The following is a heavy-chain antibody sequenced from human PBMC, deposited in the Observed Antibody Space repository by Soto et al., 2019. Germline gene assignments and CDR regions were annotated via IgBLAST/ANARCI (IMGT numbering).Heavy chain of an antibody. CDR2: ISAYNGNT. D-gene: IGHD3-3*01. CDR1: GYTFTSYG. Sequence: ASVKVSCKASGYTFTSYGISWVRQAPGQGLEWMGWISAYNGNTNYAQKLQGRVTMTTDTSTSTAYMELRSLRSDDTAVYYCARSYDFWSGYYYFDYWGQGTLVTVSS. J-gene: IGHJ4*02. CDR3: ARSYDFWSGYYYFDY. V-gene: IGHV1-18*01.